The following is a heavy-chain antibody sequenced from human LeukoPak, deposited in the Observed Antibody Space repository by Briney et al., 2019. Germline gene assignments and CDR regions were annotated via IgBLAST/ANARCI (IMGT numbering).Heavy chain of an antibody. CDR3: ARVDWNDIAFDI. CDR1: GDSVSNNIAT. D-gene: IGHD1-1*01. Sequence: SQTLSLTCAISGDSVSNNIATWNWVRQSPSRGLEWLGRTYYRSRWGNDYAISVKGRITINPDTSRNQFSLKLSSVTAADTAVYYCARVDWNDIAFDIWGQGTMVTVSS. V-gene: IGHV6-1*01. J-gene: IGHJ3*02. CDR2: TYYRSRWGN.